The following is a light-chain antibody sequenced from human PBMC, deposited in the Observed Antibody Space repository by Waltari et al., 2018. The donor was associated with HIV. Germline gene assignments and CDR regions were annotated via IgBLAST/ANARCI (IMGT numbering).Light chain of an antibody. CDR2: DVS. J-gene: IGLJ1*01. CDR1: SSYVDTF. CDR3: CSHAGNLIFA. V-gene: IGLV2-11*01. Sequence: QSALTQPHSVSGSPGQSLTISCTGTSSYVDTFVSWYQHHPGKAPKVIIYDVSKRPSGVPDRCAGSNSGNTAFLTISGLQAEDEADYHCCSHAGNLIFAFGTGTKVTVL.